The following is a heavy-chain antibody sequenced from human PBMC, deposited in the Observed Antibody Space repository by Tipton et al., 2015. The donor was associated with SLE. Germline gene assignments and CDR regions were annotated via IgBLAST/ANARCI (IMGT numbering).Heavy chain of an antibody. Sequence: TLSLTCTVSGGSISSGSYYWSWIRQPAGKGLEWIGRIYTSGSINYNPSLKSRVTMSVDTSKNQFSLRLSSVTAADTAVYYCARDYYGSGFDAFDIWGQGTMVTVSS. J-gene: IGHJ3*02. CDR1: GGSISSGSYY. CDR2: IYTSGSI. D-gene: IGHD3-10*01. V-gene: IGHV4-61*02. CDR3: ARDYYGSGFDAFDI.